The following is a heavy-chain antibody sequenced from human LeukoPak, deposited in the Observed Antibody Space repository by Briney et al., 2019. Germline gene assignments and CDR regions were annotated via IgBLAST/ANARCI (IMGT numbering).Heavy chain of an antibody. CDR2: IRSGGGKQ. CDR3: AKDSSDWAFDY. Sequence: GGSLRLSCAASGFTFSIYGMHWVRQAPGKGLEWVAFIRSGGGKQYYADSVKGRFTTSRDNSKYTLHLQMNSLRDEDTDVYYCAKDSSDWAFDYWGQGTLVTVSS. V-gene: IGHV3-30*02. CDR1: GFTFSIYG. J-gene: IGHJ4*02. D-gene: IGHD3-22*01.